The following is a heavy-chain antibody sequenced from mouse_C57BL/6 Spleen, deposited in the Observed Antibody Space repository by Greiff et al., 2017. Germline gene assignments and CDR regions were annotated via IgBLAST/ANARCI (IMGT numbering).Heavy chain of an antibody. CDR1: GFTFSDFY. CDR2: SRNKANDYTT. Sequence: EVKVVESGGGLVQSGRSLRLSCATSGFTFSDFYMEWVRQAPGKGLEWIAASRNKANDYTTEYSASVKGRFIVSRDTSHSILYLQMNALRAEDTAIYYCARDAHYSNYGAMDYWGQGTSVTVSS. J-gene: IGHJ4*01. D-gene: IGHD2-5*01. CDR3: ARDAHYSNYGAMDY. V-gene: IGHV7-1*01.